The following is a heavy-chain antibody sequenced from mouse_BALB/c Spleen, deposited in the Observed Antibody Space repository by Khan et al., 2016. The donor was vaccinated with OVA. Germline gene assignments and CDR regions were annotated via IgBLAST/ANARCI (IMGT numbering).Heavy chain of an antibody. CDR3: TRTGWAAFAY. J-gene: IGHJ3*01. V-gene: IGHV1S81*02. CDR2: INPSDGGT. Sequence: QVQLQQSGAELVKPGASVKLSCKASGYTFTSYYMYWVKQRPGQGLEWIGGINPSDGGTNFNEKFTSKATLTVDKSSRTAYMQLSSLTSEDSAVYYCTRTGWAAFAYWGQGTLVTVSA. D-gene: IGHD1-1*02. CDR1: GYTFTSYY.